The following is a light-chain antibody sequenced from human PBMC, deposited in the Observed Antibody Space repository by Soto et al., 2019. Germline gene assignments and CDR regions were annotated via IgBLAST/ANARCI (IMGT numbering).Light chain of an antibody. V-gene: IGKV1-5*03. Sequence: DIQMTQSPSTLSASVGARVTITCRASQSISHWLAWYQQKPGKAPNLLIYKASNLESGVPSRFSGSGSGTEFTLTISSLQPADVASYYCQQYNSYPRTFGQGTKLEIK. J-gene: IGKJ2*01. CDR3: QQYNSYPRT. CDR1: QSISHW. CDR2: KAS.